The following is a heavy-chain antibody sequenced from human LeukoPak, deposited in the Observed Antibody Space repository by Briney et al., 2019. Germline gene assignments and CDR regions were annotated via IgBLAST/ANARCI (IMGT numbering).Heavy chain of an antibody. V-gene: IGHV3-23*01. CDR2: ISGSGGST. CDR1: GFTFSSYA. J-gene: IGHJ4*02. CDR3: ATRYNYYDSSGYPDY. Sequence: GGSLRLSRAASGFTFSSYAMSWVRQAPGKGLEWVSAISGSGGSTYYADSVKGRFTISRDNSKNTLYLQMNSLRAEDTAVYYCATRYNYYDSSGYPDYWGQGTLVTVSS. D-gene: IGHD3-22*01.